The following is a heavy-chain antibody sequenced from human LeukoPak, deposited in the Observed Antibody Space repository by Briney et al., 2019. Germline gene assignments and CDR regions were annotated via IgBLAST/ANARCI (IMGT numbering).Heavy chain of an antibody. V-gene: IGHV3-49*03. CDR2: IRSKAYGGTT. CDR3: TRVDDVFPYGMDV. Sequence: GGSLRLSCTASGFTFGDYAMSWFRQAPGKGLEWVGFIRSKAYGGTTEYAASVKGRFTISRDDSKSIAYLQVNSLKTEDTAVYYCTRVDDVFPYGMDVWDQGTTVTVSS. J-gene: IGHJ6*02. CDR1: GFTFGDYA. D-gene: IGHD3-9*01.